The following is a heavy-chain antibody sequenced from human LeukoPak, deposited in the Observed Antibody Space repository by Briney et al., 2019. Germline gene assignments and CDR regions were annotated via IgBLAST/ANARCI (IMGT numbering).Heavy chain of an antibody. D-gene: IGHD5-24*01. CDR2: ISYDGSNK. CDR1: GFTFSSYA. Sequence: GGSLRLSCAASGFTFSSYAMHWVRQAPGKGLEGVAVISYDGSNKYYADSVKGRFTISRDNSKNTLYLQMNSLRAEDTAVYYCARDQVMATTHYHDYWGQGTLVTVSS. CDR3: ARDQVMATTHYHDY. J-gene: IGHJ4*02. V-gene: IGHV3-30-3*01.